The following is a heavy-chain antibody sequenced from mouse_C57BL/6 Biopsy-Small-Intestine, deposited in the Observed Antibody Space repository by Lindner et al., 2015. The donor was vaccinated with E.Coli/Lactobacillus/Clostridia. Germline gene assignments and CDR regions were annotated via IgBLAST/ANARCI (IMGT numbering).Heavy chain of an antibody. J-gene: IGHJ4*01. CDR3: VRGRVGRRMDY. CDR2: IILPMVVT. V-gene: IGHV1-34*01. D-gene: IGHD4-1*01. Sequence: VQLQESGPELVKPGASVKISCKASGYSFTGYYMHWVKQGPGKSLEWIGLIILPMVVTGDNQKFKGKATLTVDKSSNTAYMELRSLTSEDSAVYYCVRGRVGRRMDYWGQGTSLTVSS. CDR1: GYSFTGYY.